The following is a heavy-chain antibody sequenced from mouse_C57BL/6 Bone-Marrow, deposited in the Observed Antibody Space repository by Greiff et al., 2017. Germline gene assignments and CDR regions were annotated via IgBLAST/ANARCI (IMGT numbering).Heavy chain of an antibody. V-gene: IGHV1-52*01. CDR3: ARLDASYYSNLFYFDY. CDR2: IDPSDSET. CDR1: GYTFTSYW. J-gene: IGHJ2*01. Sequence: VQLQQPGAELVRPGSSVQLSCKASGYTFTSYWMHWVKQSPIQGLAWIGNIDPSDSETHYNQKFKDKATLTVDKSSSTAYMQLSSLTSEDSAVYDCARLDASYYSNLFYFDYWGQGTTLTVSS. D-gene: IGHD2-5*01.